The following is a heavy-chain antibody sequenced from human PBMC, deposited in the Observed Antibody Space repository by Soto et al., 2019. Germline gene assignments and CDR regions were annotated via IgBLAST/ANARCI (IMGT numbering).Heavy chain of an antibody. CDR3: ARDWDAVALSYGMDV. CDR2: ISSRGTTT. J-gene: IGHJ6*02. V-gene: IGHV3-11*01. Sequence: QVQLVESGGGLVKSGGSLRLSCAASGFTFSDYYMNWIRQAPGKGMEWVSYISSRGTTTYYADSVRGRFTISRDNAKNSLFLQRNSPRAEATAVYYCARDWDAVALSYGMDVCGQGTTVTVCS. D-gene: IGHD3-16*02. CDR1: GFTFSDYY.